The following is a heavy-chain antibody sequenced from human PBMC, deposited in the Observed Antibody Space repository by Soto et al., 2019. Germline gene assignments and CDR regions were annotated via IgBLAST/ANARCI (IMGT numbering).Heavy chain of an antibody. CDR2: ISGYNGNT. CDR3: ARDPGFGFGYSYAFAMDV. D-gene: IGHD5-18*01. J-gene: IGHJ6*02. V-gene: IGHV1-18*01. CDR1: GYTFSNYG. Sequence: ASVKVSCKASGYTFSNYGIGWVRQGPGQGLEWMGWISGYNGNTHYEEKVQDRIKITTDTSTSTTYLKLRSLRSDDTAVYFCARDPGFGFGYSYAFAMDVWGQGTTVTVSS.